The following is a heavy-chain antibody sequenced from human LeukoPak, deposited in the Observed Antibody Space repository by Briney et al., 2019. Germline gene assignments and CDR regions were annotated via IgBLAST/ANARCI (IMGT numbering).Heavy chain of an antibody. J-gene: IGHJ4*02. V-gene: IGHV3-21*01. CDR2: ISSSSSYI. CDR3: ARVVGLILGYFDY. Sequence: GGSLRLSCAASGFTFSSYSMNWVRQAPGKGLEWVSSISSSSSYIYYADSVKGRFTISRDNSKNTLYLQMNSLRAEDTAVYYCARVVGLILGYFDYWGQGTLVTVSS. CDR1: GFTFSSYS. D-gene: IGHD3/OR15-3a*01.